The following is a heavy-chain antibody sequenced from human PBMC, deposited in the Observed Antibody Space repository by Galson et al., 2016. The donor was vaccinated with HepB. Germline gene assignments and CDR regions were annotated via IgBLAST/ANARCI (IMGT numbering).Heavy chain of an antibody. J-gene: IGHJ4*02. CDR1: GFLFRSYG. CDR3: ATRPTTLWPTDY. V-gene: IGHV3-21*01. Sequence: SLRLSCAGSGFLFRSYGMHWVRQAPGKGLEWISSISMSSYRIHYADSVKGRFTISRDNAKNSLYLQMDSLRVEDTAVYYCATRPTTLWPTDYWGPGTLVSGAS. D-gene: IGHD2-21*01. CDR2: ISMSSYRI.